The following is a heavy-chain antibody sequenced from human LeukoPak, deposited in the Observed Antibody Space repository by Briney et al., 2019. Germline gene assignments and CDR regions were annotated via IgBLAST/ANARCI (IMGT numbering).Heavy chain of an antibody. CDR2: IYPGDSDT. Sequence: GASLKISCKGSGYSFTSYWIGCVRQMRGKGLEWMGNIYPGDSDTRDSPSFQGQVTISADKSISTAYLQWSSLKASDSAMYYCATNTMFRGIHAFDIWGQGTMVTVSS. V-gene: IGHV5-51*01. J-gene: IGHJ3*02. D-gene: IGHD3-10*01. CDR3: ATNTMFRGIHAFDI. CDR1: GYSFTSYW.